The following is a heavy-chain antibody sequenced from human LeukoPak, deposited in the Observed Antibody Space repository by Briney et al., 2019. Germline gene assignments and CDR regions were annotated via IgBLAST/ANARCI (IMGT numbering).Heavy chain of an antibody. CDR3: AKKPSSGYYYIDY. CDR1: GFTFSSYA. D-gene: IGHD3-22*01. V-gene: IGHV3-23*01. Sequence: AGGSLRLSCAASGFTFSSYAMGWVRQAPGKGLEWVSTISDSGGSTYYADSVKGRFTISRDNSKNTLYLQMNSLRAEDTAVYCCAKKPSSGYYYIDYWGQGTLVTVSS. J-gene: IGHJ4*02. CDR2: ISDSGGST.